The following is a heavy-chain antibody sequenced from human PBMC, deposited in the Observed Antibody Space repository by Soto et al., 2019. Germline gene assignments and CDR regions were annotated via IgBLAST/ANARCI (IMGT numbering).Heavy chain of an antibody. J-gene: IGHJ1*01. V-gene: IGHV4-30-2*01. D-gene: IGHD3-10*01. Sequence: SETLSLTCAVSGGSISSGGYSWSWIRQPPGKGLEWIGYIYHSGSTYYNPSLKSRVTISVDRSKNQFSLKLSSVTAADTAVYYCARGAPVFIQQWGQGTLVTVSS. CDR3: ARGAPVFIQQ. CDR2: IYHSGST. CDR1: GGSISSGGYS.